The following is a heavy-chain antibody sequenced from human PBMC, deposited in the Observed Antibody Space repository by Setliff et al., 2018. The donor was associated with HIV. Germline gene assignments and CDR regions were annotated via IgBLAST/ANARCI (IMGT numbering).Heavy chain of an antibody. CDR3: AKDPRAAVATICDY. CDR1: GFTFSSYA. J-gene: IGHJ4*02. D-gene: IGHD5-12*01. CDR2: ISGSGGST. V-gene: IGHV3-23*01. Sequence: PVGSLRLSCAASGFTFSSYAMSWIRQAPGKGLEWVSAISGSGGSTYYADSVKGRFTISRDNSKNTLYLQMNSLRAEDTAVYYCAKDPRAAVATICDYWGQGTLVTVS.